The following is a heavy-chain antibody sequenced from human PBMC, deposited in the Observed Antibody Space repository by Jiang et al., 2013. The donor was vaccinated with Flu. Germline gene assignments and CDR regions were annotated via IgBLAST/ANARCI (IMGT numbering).Heavy chain of an antibody. V-gene: IGHV4-34*01. Sequence: SRVTISVDTSKNQFSLKLSSVTAADTAVYYCARVRLRPYWGQGTLVTVSS. J-gene: IGHJ4*02. D-gene: IGHD2-8*01. CDR3: ARVRLRPY.